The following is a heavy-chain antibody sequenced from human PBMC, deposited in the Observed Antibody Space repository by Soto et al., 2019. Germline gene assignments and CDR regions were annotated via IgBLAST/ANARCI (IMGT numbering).Heavy chain of an antibody. CDR3: AREYQLQTVPSKYYYRM. Sequence: PSETLSLTCTVSGGSISTYHWHWIRQVPGKGLEWIAYVFYGGITNYNPSLKSRVTISVYTSKNQFSLDLSSVTAADTAVYYCAREYQLQTVPSKYYYRM. D-gene: IGHD2-2*01. V-gene: IGHV4-59*01. J-gene: IGHJ6*01. CDR2: VFYGGIT. CDR1: GGSISTYH.